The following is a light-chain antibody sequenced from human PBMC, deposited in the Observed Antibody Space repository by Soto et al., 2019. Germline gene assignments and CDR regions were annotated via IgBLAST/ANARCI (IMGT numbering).Light chain of an antibody. J-gene: IGKJ5*01. CDR3: QQYDNLPIT. CDR2: DTS. CDR1: QDIKHY. V-gene: IGKV1-33*01. Sequence: DIQMTQSPSSLSASVGDRVTITCQARQDIKHYLNWYQQKPGKASNLLIYDTSILETGVPSRFSGSGSGTDFTFTISSLQPEDIATYYCQQYDNLPITFGQGTRLEIK.